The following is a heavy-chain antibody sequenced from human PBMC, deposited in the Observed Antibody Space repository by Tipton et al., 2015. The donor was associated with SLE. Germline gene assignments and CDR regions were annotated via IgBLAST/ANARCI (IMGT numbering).Heavy chain of an antibody. V-gene: IGHV3-30*03. Sequence: SLRLSCAASGFNFRSYGMHWVRQAPGKGLEWVAVISYDGRNKYYADSVKGRFTISRDNSKNTLYLQMNSLRAEDTAVYYCARDGDIVVVTDAFDIWGQGTMVTVSS. CDR1: GFNFRSYG. CDR2: ISYDGRNK. CDR3: ARDGDIVVVTDAFDI. J-gene: IGHJ3*02. D-gene: IGHD2-21*02.